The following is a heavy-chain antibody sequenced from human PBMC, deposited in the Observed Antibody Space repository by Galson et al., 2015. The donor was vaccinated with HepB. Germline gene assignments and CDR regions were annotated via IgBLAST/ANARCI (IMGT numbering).Heavy chain of an antibody. D-gene: IGHD3-10*01. J-gene: IGHJ6*02. CDR1: GFTFSSYS. Sequence: SLRLSCAASGFTFSSYSMNWVRQAPGKGLEWVSYISSSSSTIYYADSVKGRFTISRDNAKNSLYLQMNSLRAEDTAVYYCARDRVLWFGESMGMDVWGQGTTVTVSS. V-gene: IGHV3-48*04. CDR2: ISSSSSTI. CDR3: ARDRVLWFGESMGMDV.